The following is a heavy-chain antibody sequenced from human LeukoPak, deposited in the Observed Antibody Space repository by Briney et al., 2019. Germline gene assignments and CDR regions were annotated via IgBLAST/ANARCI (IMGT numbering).Heavy chain of an antibody. J-gene: IGHJ6*03. Sequence: GGSLRLSCAASGFTLSRYWVHWVRQAAGKGLLWVSRITPDGTTTSHADFVKGRFTLSRDNAKNSLYLQMNSLTAGDTAVYYCARGPPRGKYYYMDVWGKGTTVTVSS. CDR3: ARGPPRGKYYYMDV. CDR1: GFTLSRYW. CDR2: ITPDGTTT. V-gene: IGHV3-74*01. D-gene: IGHD1-1*01.